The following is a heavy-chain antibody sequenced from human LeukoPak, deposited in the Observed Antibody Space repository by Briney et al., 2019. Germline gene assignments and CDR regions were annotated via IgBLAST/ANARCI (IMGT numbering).Heavy chain of an antibody. V-gene: IGHV4-39*07. Sequence: SETLSLTCTVSGGSITSSSYYWGWIRQPPGKGLEWIGSIYYSGSTYYNPSLKSRVIISVDKSKNQFSLKLSSVTAADTAVYYCAIRTPSPGDYWGQGTLVTVSS. CDR1: GGSITSSSYY. CDR3: AIRTPSPGDY. J-gene: IGHJ4*02. D-gene: IGHD3-16*01. CDR2: IYYSGST.